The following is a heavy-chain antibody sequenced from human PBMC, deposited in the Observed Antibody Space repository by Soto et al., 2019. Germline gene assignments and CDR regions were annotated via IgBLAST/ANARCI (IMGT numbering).Heavy chain of an antibody. CDR1: GFTFSSYW. D-gene: IGHD6-13*01. V-gene: IGHV3-7*01. J-gene: IGHJ6*02. CDR3: ATDGAAGSVVGV. Sequence: GSLRLSCAASGFTFSSYWMSWVRQAPGKGLEWVANIKQDGSEKYYADSVKGRPTISRDNARNSLYLHLNSLRTDDTAVYYWATDGAAGSVVGVWGQGTTVTVS. CDR2: IKQDGSEK.